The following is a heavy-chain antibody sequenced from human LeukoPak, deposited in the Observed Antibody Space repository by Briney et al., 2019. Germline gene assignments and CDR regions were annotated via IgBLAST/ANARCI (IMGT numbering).Heavy chain of an antibody. CDR3: ATVGYAVVGFDY. J-gene: IGHJ4*02. D-gene: IGHD2-15*01. V-gene: IGHV3-15*01. Sequence: GGSLRLSCAASGFTLSDAWMSWVRQAPGKGLEWVGRIKSKTDGGTTDYVAPVKGRFTISRDDSKNMLYLQMNSLRSEDTAVYYCATVGYAVVGFDYRGQGTLVTVSS. CDR1: GFTLSDAW. CDR2: IKSKTDGGTT.